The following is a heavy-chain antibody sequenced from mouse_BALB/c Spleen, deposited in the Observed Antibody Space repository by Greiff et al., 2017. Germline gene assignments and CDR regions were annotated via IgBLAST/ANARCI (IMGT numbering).Heavy chain of an antibody. V-gene: IGHV5-6*01. CDR2: ISSGGSYT. CDR3: ARHGRTDYFDY. D-gene: IGHD4-1*01. CDR1: GFTFSSYG. J-gene: IGHJ2*01. Sequence: EVQLVESGGDLVKPGGSLKLSCAASGFTFSSYGMSWVRQTPDKRLEWVATISSGGSYTYYPDSVKGRFTISRDNAKNTLYLQMSSLKSEDTAMYYCARHGRTDYFDYWGQGTTLTVSS.